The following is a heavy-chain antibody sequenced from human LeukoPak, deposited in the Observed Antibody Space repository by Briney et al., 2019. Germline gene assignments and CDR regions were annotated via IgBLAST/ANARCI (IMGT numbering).Heavy chain of an antibody. CDR2: IYTSGST. J-gene: IGHJ4*02. CDR3: ARHMGLGYSYGYPYFDY. CDR1: GGSISSYY. D-gene: IGHD5-18*01. V-gene: IGHV4-4*07. Sequence: PSETLSLTCTVSGGSISSYYWSWIRQPAGKGLEWIGVIYTSGSTSYNPSLKSRVTISVDKSKNQFSLNLRSVTAADTAVYYCARHMGLGYSYGYPYFDYWGQGTLVTVSS.